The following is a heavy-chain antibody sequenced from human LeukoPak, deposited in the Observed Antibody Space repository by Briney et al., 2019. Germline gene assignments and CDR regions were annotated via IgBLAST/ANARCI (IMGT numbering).Heavy chain of an antibody. D-gene: IGHD2-2*03. CDR2: ISSSGSYI. J-gene: IGHJ5*02. V-gene: IGHV3-21*01. CDR3: ARAHSGYCSSTSCYSNWFDP. CDR1: GFTFSTYR. Sequence: GGSLRLSCAASGFTFSTYRMNWVRQAPGRGLEWVSSISSSGSYIFYADSVKGRFTISRDNAKNSLYRQMNSLRAEDTAVYYCARAHSGYCSSTSCYSNWFDPWGQGTLVTVSS.